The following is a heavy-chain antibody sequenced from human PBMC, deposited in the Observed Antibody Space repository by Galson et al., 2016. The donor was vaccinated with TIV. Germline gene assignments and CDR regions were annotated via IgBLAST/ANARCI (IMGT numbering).Heavy chain of an antibody. V-gene: IGHV3-33*01. CDR2: IWYDGSQK. D-gene: IGHD4/OR15-4a*01. CDR1: GFTFSSSG. J-gene: IGHJ4*02. Sequence: SLRLSCAASGFTFSSSGMHWVRRAPGKGLEWVAVIWYDGSQKYYADSVKGRFIISRDRAKKTLYLQMNSLRVEDTAVYYCGRDLAWGANCVDQWGLGTRVTVTS. CDR3: GRDLAWGANCVDQ.